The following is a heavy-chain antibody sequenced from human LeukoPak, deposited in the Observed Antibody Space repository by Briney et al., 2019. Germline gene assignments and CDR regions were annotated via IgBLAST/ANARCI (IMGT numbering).Heavy chain of an antibody. CDR1: GGSFSGYY. J-gene: IGHJ4*02. CDR3: ASFPSILTGYYIDY. Sequence: SETLSLTCAVYGGSFSGYYWSWLRQPPGKGLEWIGEINHSGSTNYNPSLKSRVTISVDTSKNQFSLKLSSVTAADTAVYYCASFPSILTGYYIDYWGQGTLVTVSS. CDR2: INHSGST. D-gene: IGHD3-9*01. V-gene: IGHV4-34*01.